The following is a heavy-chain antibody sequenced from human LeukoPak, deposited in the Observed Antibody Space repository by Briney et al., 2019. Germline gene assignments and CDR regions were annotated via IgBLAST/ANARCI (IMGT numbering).Heavy chain of an antibody. Sequence: PGGSLRLSCAASGFTFSKSAMTWIRQAPGKGLEWVSGINWNGGRTGYADSMKGRFIISGDNAKNSLYLQVNSLRAEDTALYYCARNFGGGDSSGPYYWGQGTLVTVSS. V-gene: IGHV3-20*04. J-gene: IGHJ4*02. CDR2: INWNGGRT. CDR1: GFTFSKSA. D-gene: IGHD3-22*01. CDR3: ARNFGGGDSSGPYY.